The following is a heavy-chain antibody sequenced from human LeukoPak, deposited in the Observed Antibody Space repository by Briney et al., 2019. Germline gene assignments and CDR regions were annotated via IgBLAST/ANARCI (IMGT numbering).Heavy chain of an antibody. D-gene: IGHD3-22*01. Sequence: GESLKISCKGSGYSFTSYWIGWVRQMPGKGLEWMGIIYPGDSDTRYSPSFQGQVTISADKSISTAYLQWSSLKASDTAMYYCARQSITMIVVGLENDAFDIWGQGTMVTVSS. CDR3: ARQSITMIVVGLENDAFDI. CDR2: IYPGDSDT. CDR1: GYSFTSYW. V-gene: IGHV5-51*01. J-gene: IGHJ3*02.